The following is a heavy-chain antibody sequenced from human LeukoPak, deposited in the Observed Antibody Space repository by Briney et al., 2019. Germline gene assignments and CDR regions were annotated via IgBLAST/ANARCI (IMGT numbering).Heavy chain of an antibody. CDR3: ARDSERRKFLEWLLYFDY. CDR1: GDSISGFY. V-gene: IGHV4-4*07. J-gene: IGHJ4*02. D-gene: IGHD3-3*01. CDR2: IYTSGST. Sequence: ETLSLTCTVSGDSISGFYWSWIRPAAGKGLEWIGHIYTSGSTNYNPSLKSRVTMSVDMSKNQFSLKLRSVTAADTAVYYCARDSERRKFLEWLLYFDYWGQGTLVTVSS.